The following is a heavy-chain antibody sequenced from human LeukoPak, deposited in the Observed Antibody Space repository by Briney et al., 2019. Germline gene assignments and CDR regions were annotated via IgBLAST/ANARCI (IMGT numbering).Heavy chain of an antibody. CDR1: GFTFSSYA. CDR2: MRRDGNEI. V-gene: IGHV3-7*01. CDR3: ARGWLRGAFDI. D-gene: IGHD5-12*01. J-gene: IGHJ3*02. Sequence: GGSLRLSCAASGFTFSSYAMHWVRQAPGKGLEWVANMRRDGNEIYYLDSVRGRFTISRDNAKNSLYLQMNSLRAEDTAVYYCARGWLRGAFDIWGQGTMVTVSS.